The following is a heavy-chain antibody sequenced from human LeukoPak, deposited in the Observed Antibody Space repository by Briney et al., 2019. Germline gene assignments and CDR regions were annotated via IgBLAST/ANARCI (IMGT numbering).Heavy chain of an antibody. V-gene: IGHV1-69*13. J-gene: IGHJ5*01. CDR2: IIPIFGTA. CDR1: GGTFSSYA. Sequence: SVKVSCKATGGTFSSYAISWVRQAPGQGLEWMGGIIPIFGTANYAQKFQGRVTITADESTSTAYMELSSLRSEDTAVYYCARGGVPGAGNWFDSWGQGTLVTVSS. CDR3: ARGGVPGAGNWFDS. D-gene: IGHD1-1*01.